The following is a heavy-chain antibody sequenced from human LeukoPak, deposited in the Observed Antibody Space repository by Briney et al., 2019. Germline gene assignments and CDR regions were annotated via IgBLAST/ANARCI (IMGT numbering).Heavy chain of an antibody. CDR2: IYYSGST. D-gene: IGHD6-19*01. CDR3: ARSGRGGSGWPRY. J-gene: IGHJ4*02. Sequence: SETLSLTCTVSGGSISSGDYYWSWIRQPPGKGLEWIGYIYYSGSTNYNPSLKSRVTISVDTSKNQFSLKLSSVTAADTAVYYCARSGRGGSGWPRYWGQGTLVTVSS. V-gene: IGHV4-61*08. CDR1: GGSISSGDYY.